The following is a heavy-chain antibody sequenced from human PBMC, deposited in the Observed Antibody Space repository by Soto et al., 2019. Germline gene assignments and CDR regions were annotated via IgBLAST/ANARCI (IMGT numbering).Heavy chain of an antibody. J-gene: IGHJ4*02. V-gene: IGHV5-51*01. CDR3: ARRYSGYDTGGIYFDY. D-gene: IGHD5-12*01. CDR1: GYSFTSYW. Sequence: GESLKISCKGSGYSFTSYWIGWVRQMPGKGLEWMGIIYPGDSDTRYSPSFQGQVTISADKSISTAYLQWSSLKASDTAMYYCARRYSGYDTGGIYFDYWGQGTLVTAPQ. CDR2: IYPGDSDT.